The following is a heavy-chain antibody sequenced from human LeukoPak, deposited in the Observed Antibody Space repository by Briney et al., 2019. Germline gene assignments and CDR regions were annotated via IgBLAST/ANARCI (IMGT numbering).Heavy chain of an antibody. CDR1: GYTFTGYY. D-gene: IGHD5-24*01. CDR3: ARDSWDGEMATILGY. CDR2: INPNSGGT. V-gene: IGHV1-2*02. Sequence: ASVKVSCKASGYTFTGYYMHWVRQAPGPGLEWMGWINPNSGGTNYAQKFQGRVTMTRDTSISTAYMELSRLRSDDTAVYYCARDSWDGEMATILGYWGQGTLVTVSS. J-gene: IGHJ4*02.